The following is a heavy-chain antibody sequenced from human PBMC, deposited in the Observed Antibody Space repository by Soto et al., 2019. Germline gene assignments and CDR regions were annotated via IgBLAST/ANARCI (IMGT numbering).Heavy chain of an antibody. J-gene: IGHJ3*01. V-gene: IGHV2-5*02. Sequence: QITLKESGPTLVKPTQTLTLTCTFSGFSLTTSGVGVGWIRQPPGKALEWLALIYWDDDKRFNPSLKSRLTTTKAPXXSXVXXPMTTVYPVDTATSYCAHRPIYCGADCHAQDAFDVWGQGTMVPVSS. CDR1: GFSLTTSGVG. CDR3: AHRPIYCGADCHAQDAFDV. D-gene: IGHD2-21*02. CDR2: IYWDDDK.